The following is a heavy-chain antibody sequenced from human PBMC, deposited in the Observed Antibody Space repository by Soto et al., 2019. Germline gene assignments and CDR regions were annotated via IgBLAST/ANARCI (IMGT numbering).Heavy chain of an antibody. Sequence: ASVKACKASGYTFTSYGINWVRQAPGRGLEWMGWINPGNGNTKYSQQFQGRVIIDRDTSASTAYMELSSLRPEDTAVYYCARGGYFDSSNYLAYWGLGTLVTVSS. V-gene: IGHV1-3*01. D-gene: IGHD3-22*01. J-gene: IGHJ4*02. CDR2: INPGNGNT. CDR1: GYTFTSYG. CDR3: ARGGYFDSSNYLAY.